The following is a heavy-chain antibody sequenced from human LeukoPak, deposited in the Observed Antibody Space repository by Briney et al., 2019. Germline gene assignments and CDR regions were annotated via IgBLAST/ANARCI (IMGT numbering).Heavy chain of an antibody. CDR2: ISSSGGRT. V-gene: IGHV3-23*01. Sequence: PGGSLRLSCAASGFTFNDHFLDWARQGPGKGLEWVSAISSSGGRTYYADSVEGRFTISRDRSKNTLNLQMKSLRVEDTAVYFCARGRGYYYNMDVWGKGTTVTVSS. J-gene: IGHJ6*03. D-gene: IGHD3-10*01. CDR1: GFTFNDHF. CDR3: ARGRGYYYNMDV.